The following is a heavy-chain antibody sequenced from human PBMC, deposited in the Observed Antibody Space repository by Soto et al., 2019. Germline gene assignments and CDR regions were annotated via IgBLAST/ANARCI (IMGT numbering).Heavy chain of an antibody. D-gene: IGHD5-18*01. V-gene: IGHV1-69*12. CDR3: ARERDTAMVNEPLGGMDV. CDR1: RGTFSSYA. J-gene: IGHJ6*02. Sequence: QVQLVQSGAEVKKPGSSVKVSCKASRGTFSSYAISWVRQAPGQGLEWMGGIIPIFGTANYAQKFQGRVTITADESTSTAYMELSSLRSEDTAVYYCARERDTAMVNEPLGGMDVWGQGTTVPVSS. CDR2: IIPIFGTA.